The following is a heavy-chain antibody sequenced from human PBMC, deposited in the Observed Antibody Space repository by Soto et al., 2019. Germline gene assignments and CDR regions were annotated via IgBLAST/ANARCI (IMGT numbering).Heavy chain of an antibody. D-gene: IGHD6-13*01. J-gene: IGHJ6*03. CDR2: ISSNGVST. CDR1: GFTFGSYA. CDR3: SKGPEQQPFPSYMDV. Sequence: EVQLLESGGGFVQPGGSLRLSCVVSGFTFGSYAMSWVRQAPAKGLEWVSGISSNGVSTYYADSVKGRFTISRDNSKNTLCLQMNSLRAEDTALYFCSKGPEQQPFPSYMDVWGKGTTVTVSS. V-gene: IGHV3-23*01.